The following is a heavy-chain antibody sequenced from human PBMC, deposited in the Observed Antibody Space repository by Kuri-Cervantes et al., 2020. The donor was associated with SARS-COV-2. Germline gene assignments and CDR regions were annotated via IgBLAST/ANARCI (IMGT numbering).Heavy chain of an antibody. CDR3: ARGAGILEWLLAAVSPAGFDP. J-gene: IGHJ5*02. CDR2: IYYSGST. D-gene: IGHD3-3*01. CDR1: GGSISSSSYY. Sequence: GSLRLSCTVSGGSISSSSYYWGWIRQPPGKGLEWIGSIYYSGSTYYNPSLKSRVTISVDTSKNQFSLKLSSVTAADTAVYYCARGAGILEWLLAAVSPAGFDPWGQGTLVTVSS. V-gene: IGHV4-39*07.